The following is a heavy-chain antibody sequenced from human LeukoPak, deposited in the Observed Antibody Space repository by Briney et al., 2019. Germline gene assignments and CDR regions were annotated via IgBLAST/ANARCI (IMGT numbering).Heavy chain of an antibody. CDR3: ARGARIFDF. D-gene: IGHD2/OR15-2a*01. CDR2: IYVNGDT. V-gene: IGHV4-4*09. J-gene: IGHJ4*02. CDR1: GDSITTYY. Sequence: SETLSLTCTVSGDSITTYYWSWIRQPPGKGLECIGYIYVNGDTNQNPSLKGRVTISLDTSKNQFSLRLTSVTAADTAVYYCARGARIFDFWGPGTLVTVSS.